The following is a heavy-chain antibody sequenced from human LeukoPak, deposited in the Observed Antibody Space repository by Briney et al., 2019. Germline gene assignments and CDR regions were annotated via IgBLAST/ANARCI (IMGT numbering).Heavy chain of an antibody. CDR2: ASHSGGA. CDR1: GGSINNYY. Sequence: PSETLSLTCTVSGGSINNYYWSWIRQPPGKALEWIGYASHSGGANSSPSLKSRVSISVDTSKNQISLKLSSVTAADTAVYYCARGEVITSTVTTYFDYWSQGTLVTVSS. CDR3: ARGEVITSTVTTYFDY. V-gene: IGHV4-59*01. J-gene: IGHJ4*02. D-gene: IGHD4-17*01.